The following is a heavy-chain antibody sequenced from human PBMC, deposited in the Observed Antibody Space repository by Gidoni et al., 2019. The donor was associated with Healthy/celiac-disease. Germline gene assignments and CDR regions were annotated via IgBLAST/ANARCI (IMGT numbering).Heavy chain of an antibody. J-gene: IGHJ4*02. CDR1: GGSISSSSYY. D-gene: IGHD3-10*01. CDR2: IYYSGST. V-gene: IGHV4-39*01. CDR3: ASRSGSYFFQVDDY. Sequence: QLQLQESGPGLVQPSETLSLTCTVSGGSISSSSYYWGWIRQPPGKGLEWIGSIYYSGSTYYNPSLKSRVTISVDTSKNQFSLKLSSVTAADTAVYYCASRSGSYFFQVDDYWGQGTLVTVSS.